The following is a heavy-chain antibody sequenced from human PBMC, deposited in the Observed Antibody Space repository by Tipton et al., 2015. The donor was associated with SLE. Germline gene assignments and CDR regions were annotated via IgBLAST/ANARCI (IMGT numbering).Heavy chain of an antibody. D-gene: IGHD2-21*02. CDR3: TRGIGDWGSPWHFDL. CDR1: GFIVGDHV. J-gene: IGHJ2*01. V-gene: IGHV3-49*04. CDR2: IRTKTYGTTT. Sequence: SLRLSCTASGFIVGDHVMSWVRQAPGKGLEWVGFIRTKTYGTTTEYAASVKGRFILSRDDSKSIAYLQMNSLKTEDTAVYYCTRGIGDWGSPWHFDLWGRGTLVTVSS.